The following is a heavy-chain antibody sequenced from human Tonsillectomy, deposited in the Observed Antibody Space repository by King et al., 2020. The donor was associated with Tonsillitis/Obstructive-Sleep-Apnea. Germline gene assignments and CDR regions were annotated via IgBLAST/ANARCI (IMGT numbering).Heavy chain of an antibody. J-gene: IGHJ2*01. CDR1: GGSFSGYY. CDR3: ARGRGLVGMATMLWYFDL. CDR2: FNHSGST. Sequence: VQLQQWGAGLLKPSETLSLTCAVYGGSFSGYYWSWIRQPPGKGLEWIGDFNHSGSTNYNPSLKSRVTISIDTSRNQFSLKLSSVTAADTAVYYCARGRGLVGMATMLWYFDLWGRGTLVTFSS. V-gene: IGHV4-34*01. D-gene: IGHD5-24*01.